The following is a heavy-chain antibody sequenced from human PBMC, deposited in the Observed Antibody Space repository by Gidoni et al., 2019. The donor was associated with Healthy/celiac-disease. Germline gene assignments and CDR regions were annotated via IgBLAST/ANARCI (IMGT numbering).Heavy chain of an antibody. CDR2: IKSKTEGGTK. CDR1: GLTFSNAW. CDR3: TTDVYVPWVGY. V-gene: IGHV3-15*07. J-gene: IGHJ4*02. Sequence: EVQLVESGGGLVKPAGSLRLACDASGLTFSNAWRNWVRQAQGKGLEWVCLIKSKTEGGTKDYAAPVKGRLTISRDDSKNTLYLQMNSLKPEDTAVYYCTTDVYVPWVGYWGQGTLVTVSS. D-gene: IGHD1-20*01.